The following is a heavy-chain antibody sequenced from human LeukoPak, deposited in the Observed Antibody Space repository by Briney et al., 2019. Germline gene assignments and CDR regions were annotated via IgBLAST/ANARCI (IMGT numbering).Heavy chain of an antibody. V-gene: IGHV1-2*02. CDR3: ARDSDHYDSSGYYVTF. Sequence: ASVKVSCKASGYTFTGYYMHWVRQAPGQGLEWMGWISPNSGATNYARKFHGRVTMTRDTSITTAYMELSGLRSDDTAVYYCARDSDHYDSSGYYVTFWGQGTLVTVSS. CDR1: GYTFTGYY. J-gene: IGHJ4*02. CDR2: ISPNSGAT. D-gene: IGHD3-22*01.